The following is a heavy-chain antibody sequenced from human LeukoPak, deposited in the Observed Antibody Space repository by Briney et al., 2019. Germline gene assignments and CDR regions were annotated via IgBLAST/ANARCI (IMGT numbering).Heavy chain of an antibody. V-gene: IGHV1-2*02. J-gene: IGHJ3*02. Sequence: ASVKVSCKASGYTFTDYYMHWVRQAPGQGLEWMGWINPDSGGTRYSQKFQGRVTMTRDTSINTVYMELSRLRSDDTAVYYCARPHDGGSYSNDAFDIWGQGTMVSVSS. CDR1: GYTFTDYY. CDR3: ARPHDGGSYSNDAFDI. CDR2: INPDSGGT. D-gene: IGHD1-26*01.